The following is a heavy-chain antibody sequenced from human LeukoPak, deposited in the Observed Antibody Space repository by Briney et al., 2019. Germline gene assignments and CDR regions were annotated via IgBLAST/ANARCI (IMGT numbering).Heavy chain of an antibody. CDR3: AKGPWKVVSFRGTPDDFDY. CDR1: GFTFSSYG. V-gene: IGHV3-30*18. Sequence: GGSLRLSCAASGFTFSSYGMHWVRQAPGKGLEWVAVISYDGSNKYYADSVKGRFTISRDNSKNTLYLQMNSLRAEDTAVYYCAKGPWKVVSFRGTPDDFDYWGQGTLVTVSS. CDR2: ISYDGSNK. D-gene: IGHD4-23*01. J-gene: IGHJ4*02.